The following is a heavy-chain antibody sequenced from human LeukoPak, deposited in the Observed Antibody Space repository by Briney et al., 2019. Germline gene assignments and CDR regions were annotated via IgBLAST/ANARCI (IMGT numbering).Heavy chain of an antibody. Sequence: ASVKVSCKASGYTFTSYYMRWVRQAPGQGLEWMGIINPSGGSTSYAQKFQGRVTMTRDMSTSTVYMELSSLRSEDTAVYYCARDDSTYDILTGSHQNAFDIWGQGTMVTVSS. CDR1: GYTFTSYY. CDR2: INPSGGST. D-gene: IGHD3-9*01. J-gene: IGHJ3*02. CDR3: ARDDSTYDILTGSHQNAFDI. V-gene: IGHV1-46*01.